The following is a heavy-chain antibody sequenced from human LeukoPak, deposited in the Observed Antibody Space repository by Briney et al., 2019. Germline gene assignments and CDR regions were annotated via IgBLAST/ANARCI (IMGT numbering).Heavy chain of an antibody. CDR1: GFTFSSYA. J-gene: IGHJ6*02. V-gene: IGHV3-30-3*01. CDR3: VRGPTSGFGDV. Sequence: GRSLRLSCAASGFTFSSYAMHWVRQAPGKGLEWVAVISYDGSNKYYADSVKGRFTISRDNSKNTLYLQMNSLRAEDTAVYYCVRGPTSGFGDVWGQGTTVTVSS. D-gene: IGHD3-22*01. CDR2: ISYDGSNK.